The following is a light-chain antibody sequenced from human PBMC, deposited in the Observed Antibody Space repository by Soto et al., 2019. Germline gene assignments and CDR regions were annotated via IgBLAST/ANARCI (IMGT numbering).Light chain of an antibody. CDR1: QSISSY. CDR3: QQSYSTPLT. Sequence: DIQMTQSPSSLSASVGDRVTITCRASQSISSYLNWYQQKPGKAPKVLIYDASSSQSGVPSRFSGSKSGTDFTLTISSLQPEDFATYYCQQSYSTPLTFGGGTKVEIK. V-gene: IGKV1-39*01. J-gene: IGKJ4*01. CDR2: DAS.